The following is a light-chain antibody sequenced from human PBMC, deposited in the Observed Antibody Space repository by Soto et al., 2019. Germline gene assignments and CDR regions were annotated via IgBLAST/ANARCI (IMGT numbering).Light chain of an antibody. CDR1: QSVRDRY. Sequence: EIVLTQSPGTLSLSPGERATLSCRASQSVRDRYLAWYQQKPGQAPSLLIYDTSTRATGVPDRFSGSGSGTDFALTISRVELEDFAIYFCQQYGSSPGTFGQGTKGEI. J-gene: IGKJ1*01. CDR3: QQYGSSPGT. V-gene: IGKV3-20*01. CDR2: DTS.